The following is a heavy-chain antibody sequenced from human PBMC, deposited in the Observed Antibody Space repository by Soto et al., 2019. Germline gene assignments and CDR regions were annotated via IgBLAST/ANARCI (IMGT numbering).Heavy chain of an antibody. Sequence: GGSLRLSCAASGSTFSSYWMSWVRQAPGKGLEWVANIKQDGSEKYYVDSVKGRFTISRDNAKNSLYLQMNSLRAEDTAVYYCARAMVRGKIFDYWGQGTLVTVSS. CDR2: IKQDGSEK. D-gene: IGHD3-10*01. V-gene: IGHV3-7*01. J-gene: IGHJ4*02. CDR3: ARAMVRGKIFDY. CDR1: GSTFSSYW.